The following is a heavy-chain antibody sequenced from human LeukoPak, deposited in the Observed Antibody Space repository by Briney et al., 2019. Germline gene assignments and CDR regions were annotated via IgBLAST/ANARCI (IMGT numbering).Heavy chain of an antibody. V-gene: IGHV4-34*01. CDR1: GGSFSGYS. D-gene: IGHD6-6*01. Sequence: SETLSLTCAVYGGSFSGYSWSWIRQPPGKGLEWIGEINHSGSTNYNPSLKSRVTISVDTSKNQFSLKLSSVTAADTAVYYCARGIRYSSSSFGFSEVYYYYYYMDVWGKGTTVTVSS. CDR3: ARGIRYSSSSFGFSEVYYYYYYMDV. CDR2: INHSGST. J-gene: IGHJ6*03.